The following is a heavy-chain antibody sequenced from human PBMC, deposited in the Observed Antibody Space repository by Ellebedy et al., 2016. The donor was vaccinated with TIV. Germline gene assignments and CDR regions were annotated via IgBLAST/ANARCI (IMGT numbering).Heavy chain of an antibody. CDR1: GFTFSNFA. J-gene: IGHJ4*02. D-gene: IGHD5-18*01. CDR2: IKPDGSET. Sequence: GGSLRLSXAASGFTFSNFAMSWVRQAPGKGLKWVANIKPDGSETFYVDSVKGRFTISRDNAKNSLYLQMNSLGAEDTAVYYCAREAEAGMAPPDYWGQGTLVTVSS. CDR3: AREAEAGMAPPDY. V-gene: IGHV3-7*01.